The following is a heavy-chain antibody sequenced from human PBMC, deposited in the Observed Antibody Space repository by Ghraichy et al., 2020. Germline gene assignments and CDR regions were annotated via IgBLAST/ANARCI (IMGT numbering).Heavy chain of an antibody. J-gene: IGHJ6*02. Sequence: SVKVSCKASGGTFSSYTISWVRQAPGQGLEWMGRIIPILGIANYAQKFQGRVTITADKSTSTAYMELSSLRSEDTAVYYCASLGGIDYYGMDVWGQGTTVTVSS. CDR1: GGTFSSYT. CDR2: IIPILGIA. D-gene: IGHD3-10*01. V-gene: IGHV1-69*02. CDR3: ASLGGIDYYGMDV.